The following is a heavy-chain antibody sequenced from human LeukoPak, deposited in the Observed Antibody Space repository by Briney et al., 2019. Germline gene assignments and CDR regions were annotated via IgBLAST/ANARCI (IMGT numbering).Heavy chain of an antibody. J-gene: IGHJ4*02. D-gene: IGHD6-19*01. Sequence: SGGSLRLSCTASGFTFSGYPMHWVRQAPAKGLDWVAVISYDGTNKYYADSVKGRFTISRDNAKNSLYLEMNSLRAEDTAVYYCARAVAGAFDYWGQGTLVAVSS. CDR3: ARAVAGAFDY. CDR2: ISYDGTNK. V-gene: IGHV3-30*04. CDR1: GFTFSGYP.